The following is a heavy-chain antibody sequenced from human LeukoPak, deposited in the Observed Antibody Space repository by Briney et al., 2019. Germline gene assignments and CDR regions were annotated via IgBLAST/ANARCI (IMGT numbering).Heavy chain of an antibody. J-gene: IGHJ4*02. CDR2: IYYSGST. D-gene: IGHD3-9*01. CDR3: ARHGHYDILTGYDFDY. Sequence: SETLSLTCTVSGGSISSSSYYWGWIRQPPGKGLEWIGSIYYSGSTYYNPSLKSRVTISVDTSKNQFSLKLSSVTAADTAVYYCARHGHYDILTGYDFDYWGQGTLVTVSS. CDR1: GGSISSSSYY. V-gene: IGHV4-39*01.